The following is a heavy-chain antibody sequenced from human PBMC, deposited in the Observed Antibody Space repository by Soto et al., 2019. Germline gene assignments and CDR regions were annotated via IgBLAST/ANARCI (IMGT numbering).Heavy chain of an antibody. CDR1: GGSISSGGYY. CDR3: ARDRPGQTLDGGCTTVTTFGESYGMDV. D-gene: IGHD4-17*01. Sequence: QVQLQESGPGLVKPSQTLSLTCTVSGGSISSGGYYWSWIRQHPGKGLEWIGYIYYSGSTYYNPSLKSRVTISVDTSKIQFSLKLSSVTAADTAVYYCARDRPGQTLDGGCTTVTTFGESYGMDVWGQGTTVTVSS. J-gene: IGHJ6*02. CDR2: IYYSGST. V-gene: IGHV4-31*03.